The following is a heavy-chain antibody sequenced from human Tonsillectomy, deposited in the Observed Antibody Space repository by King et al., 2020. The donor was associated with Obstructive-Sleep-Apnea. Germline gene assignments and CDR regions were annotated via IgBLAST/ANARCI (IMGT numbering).Heavy chain of an antibody. Sequence: QLVQSGAEVKKPGASVKVSCKASGYTFTSYYMHWVRQVPGQGLEWMGIINPSGGSTSYAQKFQGRVTMTRDTSTSTVYMELSSLGSEDTAVYYCARDRRYYGSGSSSWFDPWGQGTLVTVSS. CDR3: ARDRRYYGSGSSSWFDP. V-gene: IGHV1-46*01. CDR1: GYTFTSYY. J-gene: IGHJ5*02. D-gene: IGHD3-10*01. CDR2: INPSGGST.